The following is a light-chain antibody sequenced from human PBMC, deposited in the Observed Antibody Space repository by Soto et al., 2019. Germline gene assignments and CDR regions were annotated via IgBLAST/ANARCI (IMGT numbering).Light chain of an antibody. CDR1: KSVSSNY. Sequence: EIVLTHSPGTLSLSPGERATLSCRASKSVSSNYLAWYQQKSGQAPRLLIYGASSRATGIPDRFSGSGSGTDFTLTISRLEPEDFAVYYCQQYGGSPRTFGQGTKVEIK. J-gene: IGKJ1*01. CDR3: QQYGGSPRT. CDR2: GAS. V-gene: IGKV3-20*01.